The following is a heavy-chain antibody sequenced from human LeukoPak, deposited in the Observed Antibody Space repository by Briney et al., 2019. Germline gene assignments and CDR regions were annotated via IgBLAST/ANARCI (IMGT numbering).Heavy chain of an antibody. CDR1: GGSISSNTYY. J-gene: IGHJ5*02. Sequence: SETLSLTCTVSGGSISSNTYYWGWIRQPPGKGLEWIGSIYYTGSTYYNPSLKSRVTISMDTSKNQFSLKLSSVTAADTAVYYCASQSSSYYYGSGSYYRPFDPWGQGTLVTVSS. CDR3: ASQSSSYYYGSGSYYRPFDP. D-gene: IGHD3-10*01. V-gene: IGHV4-39*01. CDR2: IYYTGST.